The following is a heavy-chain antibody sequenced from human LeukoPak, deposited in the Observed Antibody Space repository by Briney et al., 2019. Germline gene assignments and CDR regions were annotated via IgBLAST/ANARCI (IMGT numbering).Heavy chain of an antibody. J-gene: IGHJ4*02. D-gene: IGHD3-10*01. Sequence: GGSLRLSCAASGFTFSNYWMSWVRQAPEKGLEWVANIKQDGSEKNYVDSVKGRFTISRDNAKNSLYLQMNSLRVEDTAIYYCARMGSDYWGQGTLVTVSS. CDR3: ARMGSDY. CDR1: GFTFSNYW. CDR2: IKQDGSEK. V-gene: IGHV3-7*01.